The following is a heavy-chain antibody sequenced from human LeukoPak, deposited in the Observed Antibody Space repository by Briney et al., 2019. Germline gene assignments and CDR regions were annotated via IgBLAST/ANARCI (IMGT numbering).Heavy chain of an antibody. V-gene: IGHV3-21*04. CDR1: GFTFSAYN. CDR2: ISSSSTYI. CDR3: AKGTRWLVRLSWFDP. J-gene: IGHJ5*02. D-gene: IGHD6-19*01. Sequence: GGSLRLSCAASGFTFSAYNMNWVHQAPGKGLEWVSSISSSSTYIYYADSVKGRFTISRDNSKNTLYLQMKSLRAEDTAVYYCAKGTRWLVRLSWFDPWGQGTLVTVSS.